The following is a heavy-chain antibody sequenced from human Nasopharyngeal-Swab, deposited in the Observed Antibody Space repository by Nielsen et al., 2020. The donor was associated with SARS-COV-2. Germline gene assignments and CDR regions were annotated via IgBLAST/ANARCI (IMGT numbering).Heavy chain of an antibody. CDR2: ITSSGANT. CDR1: GFSFNTYA. J-gene: IGHJ4*02. V-gene: IGHV3-23*01. Sequence: GESLKISCAASGFSFNTYAMSWVRQAPGKGLEWVSAITSSGANTYYADSVKGRFTISRDNSKNTLYLQMNSLRADDTAVYCCAKDRSGSYDYWGQGTLVTVSS. D-gene: IGHD1-26*01. CDR3: AKDRSGSYDY.